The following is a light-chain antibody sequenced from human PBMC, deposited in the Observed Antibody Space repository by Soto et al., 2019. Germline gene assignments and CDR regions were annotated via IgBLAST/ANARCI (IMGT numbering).Light chain of an antibody. CDR3: HQYGGPPRT. V-gene: IGKV3-20*01. CDR2: GAS. J-gene: IGKJ1*01. Sequence: EIVLTQSPCTLSLSLVERGTLSCRASQSVTSNSLSWYQQKPGQAPRLLIYGASTRVTGIPDRFSGSGSGTEFTFTISRLEPEDFALYYCHQYGGPPRTFGQGTKVDIK. CDR1: QSVTSNS.